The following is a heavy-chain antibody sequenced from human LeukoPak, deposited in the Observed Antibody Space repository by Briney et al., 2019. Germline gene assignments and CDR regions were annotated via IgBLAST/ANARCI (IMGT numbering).Heavy chain of an antibody. V-gene: IGHV4-34*01. D-gene: IGHD3-10*01. Sequence: SETLSLTCAVYGGSFSGYYWSWIRQPPGKGLEWIGEINHSGSTNYNPSLKSRVTISVDTSKNQFSLKLSSVTAADTAVYYCARDLDTVRGVIPDYWGQGTLVTVSS. CDR1: GGSFSGYY. CDR3: ARDLDTVRGVIPDY. CDR2: INHSGST. J-gene: IGHJ4*02.